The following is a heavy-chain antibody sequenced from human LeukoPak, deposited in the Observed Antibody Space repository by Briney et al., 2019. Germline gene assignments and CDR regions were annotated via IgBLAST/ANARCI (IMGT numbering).Heavy chain of an antibody. D-gene: IGHD3-16*01. J-gene: IGHJ4*02. CDR3: ARPDTAPGGVWYYDY. CDR1: GFTVSSNY. Sequence: GGSLRLSCAASGFTVSSNYMSWVRQAPGKGLEWVANIKQDGSEKYYVDSVKGRFTISRDNSKNSLYLQIISLRAEDTAVYYCARPDTAPGGVWYYDYWGQGTLVTVSS. V-gene: IGHV3-7*01. CDR2: IKQDGSEK.